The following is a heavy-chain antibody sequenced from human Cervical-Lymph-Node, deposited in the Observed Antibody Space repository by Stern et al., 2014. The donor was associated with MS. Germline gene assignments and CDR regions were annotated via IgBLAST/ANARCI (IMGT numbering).Heavy chain of an antibody. D-gene: IGHD1-26*01. CDR1: GGSISS. V-gene: IGHV4-59*08. CDR3: ATTRWDLFTWNWFDP. CDR2: IHDSGST. J-gene: IGHJ5*02. Sequence: QVQLVQSGPGLVKPSQTLSLTCTVSGGSISSSGIHDSGSTYYNPSLKSRVTISMDTAKNQFSLKLTSVTAADTAVYYCATTRWDLFTWNWFDPWGQGTLVTVSS.